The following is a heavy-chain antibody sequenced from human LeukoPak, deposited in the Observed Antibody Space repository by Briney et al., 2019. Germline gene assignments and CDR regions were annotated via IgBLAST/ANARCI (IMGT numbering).Heavy chain of an antibody. J-gene: IGHJ4*02. CDR1: GFGLSTYW. V-gene: IGHV3-7*01. CDR3: SRAKSGSSSGSF. Sequence: GRSLRFSCGGSGFGLSTYWMNLGGRATGKGLEGVANIKEDGGEKYHVDSVKGRFTISRDNAKTSLYLQMNSLRDDDTAVYYCSRAKSGSSSGSFWGQGPLVIVSS. D-gene: IGHD6-19*01. CDR2: IKEDGGEK.